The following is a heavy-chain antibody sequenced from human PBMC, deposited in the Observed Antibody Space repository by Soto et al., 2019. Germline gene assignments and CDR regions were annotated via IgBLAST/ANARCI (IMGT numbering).Heavy chain of an antibody. CDR1: EFTFSNFG. CDR2: ISADGSDK. Sequence: GWSLRLSCAASEFTFSNFGMHWVRQAPGKGLKWVAAISADGSDKYFSGSVKGRFTISRDNSKNTLFLKMNSLRVEDTAVYYCVKGSDVARQELDYWGQGTLVTVSS. V-gene: IGHV3-30*18. D-gene: IGHD3-3*01. CDR3: VKGSDVARQELDY. J-gene: IGHJ4*02.